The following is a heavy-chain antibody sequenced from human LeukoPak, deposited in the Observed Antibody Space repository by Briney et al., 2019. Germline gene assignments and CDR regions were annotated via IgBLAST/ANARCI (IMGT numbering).Heavy chain of an antibody. Sequence: PSGGSLRLPCAASRFTFSTYAMTWVRQAPGKGLEWVAFIRYDGSYKYYADPVKGRFTISRDNSKNTLYLQMSSLRAEDTAVYYCAKSELELTSPFDYWGQGTLVTVSS. CDR3: AKSELELTSPFDY. V-gene: IGHV3-30*02. J-gene: IGHJ4*02. CDR2: IRYDGSYK. CDR1: RFTFSTYA. D-gene: IGHD1-7*01.